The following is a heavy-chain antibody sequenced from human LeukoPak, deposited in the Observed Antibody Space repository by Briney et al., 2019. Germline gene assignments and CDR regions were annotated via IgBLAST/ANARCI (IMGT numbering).Heavy chain of an antibody. CDR2: INPSGGST. V-gene: IGHV1-46*01. CDR3: AGDPNSGLHDSYFDY. J-gene: IGHJ4*02. D-gene: IGHD6-19*01. CDR1: GYTFTSYY. Sequence: GASVKVSCKASGYTFTSYYMHWVRQAPGQGLEWMGIINPSGGSTSYAQKFQGRVTMTRDTSTSTVYMELSSLRSEDTAVYYCAGDPNSGLHDSYFDYWGQGTLVTVSS.